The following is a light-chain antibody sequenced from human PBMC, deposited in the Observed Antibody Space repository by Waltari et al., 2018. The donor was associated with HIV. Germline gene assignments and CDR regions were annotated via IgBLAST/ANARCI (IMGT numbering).Light chain of an antibody. J-gene: IGLJ3*02. CDR1: NPNIAFDY. Sequence: QTVLTQPHSASWTPGQKATLSCSWINPNIAFDYVQWYHLVPGTAPRLLIYRTNQRPSGVPDRFSGSISGTSASLAISGLRYEDDGDYYCSLWTDTLTGWVFGGGTKVTVL. CDR3: SLWTDTLTGWV. CDR2: RTN. V-gene: IGLV1-47*01.